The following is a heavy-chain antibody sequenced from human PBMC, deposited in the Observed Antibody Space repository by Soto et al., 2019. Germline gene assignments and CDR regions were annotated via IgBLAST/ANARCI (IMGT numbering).Heavy chain of an antibody. V-gene: IGHV4-39*07. CDR2: IYYSGTT. Sequence: PSVTLSLTCTVSGDSISRTSYYWGWIRQPPGKGLEWIGTIYYSGTTYYNPSLKSRVTISVDTSKNQFSLKLSSVTAADTAVYLCSRAGYGSGSFPVLSWGQGTLVTVSS. CDR1: GDSISRTSYY. D-gene: IGHD3-10*01. CDR3: SRAGYGSGSFPVLS. J-gene: IGHJ5*02.